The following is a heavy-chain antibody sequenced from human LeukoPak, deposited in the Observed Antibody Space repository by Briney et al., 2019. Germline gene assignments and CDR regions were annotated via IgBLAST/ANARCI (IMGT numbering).Heavy chain of an antibody. J-gene: IGHJ6*03. V-gene: IGHV4-34*01. D-gene: IGHD4-11*01. CDR1: GVSFSDYY. CDR3: AREVGTTVTTDYYYYMDV. CDR2: IHPSGTT. Sequence: SETLSLTCAVPGVSFSDYYWTWIRQPPGKGLEWIGEIHPSGTTYYNPSLNSRVIISADTSKKQFSLKLTSVTAADTAVYYCAREVGTTVTTDYYYYMDVWGKGTTVTVSS.